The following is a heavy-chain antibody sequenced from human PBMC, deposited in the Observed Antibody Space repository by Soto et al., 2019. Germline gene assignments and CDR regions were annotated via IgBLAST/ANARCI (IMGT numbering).Heavy chain of an antibody. CDR3: VQSRCGGDCLQSYSAHSYYGLDV. D-gene: IGHD2-21*02. Sequence: QITLKESGPTLVKPTQTLTLTCSFSGFSLSTTGVGVGWIRQPPGKALEWLALIYWDDDKSYNPSLNSRLTFTKDTSKNQVVLAMTNMDPVDTATYYCVQSRCGGDCLQSYSAHSYYGLDVWGQGTTVTVSS. CDR1: GFSLSTTGVG. CDR2: IYWDDDK. V-gene: IGHV2-5*02. J-gene: IGHJ6*02.